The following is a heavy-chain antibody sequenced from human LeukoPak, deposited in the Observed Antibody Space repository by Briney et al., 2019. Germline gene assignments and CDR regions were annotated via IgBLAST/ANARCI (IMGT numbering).Heavy chain of an antibody. J-gene: IGHJ6*02. V-gene: IGHV3-30*04. Sequence: GGSLRLSCAASGFTFSSHASHWVRQAPGKGLEWVAVISYDGGNKCYADSVKGRFPISRDSSKNTLYLQMNSLRAEDTAVYYCARDAQVTRFYYFGIDVWGQGTTVTVSS. CDR1: GFTFSSHA. D-gene: IGHD4-11*01. CDR3: ARDAQVTRFYYFGIDV. CDR2: ISYDGGNK.